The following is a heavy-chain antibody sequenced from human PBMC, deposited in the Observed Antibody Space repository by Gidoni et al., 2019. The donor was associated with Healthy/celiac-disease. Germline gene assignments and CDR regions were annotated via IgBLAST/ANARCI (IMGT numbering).Heavy chain of an antibody. V-gene: IGHV4-39*01. J-gene: IGHJ4*02. D-gene: IGHD3-3*01. CDR2: LYFSGST. Sequence: QLQLQESVLVLVHPSETLSLTCTVPACPISSSSNYWCWIRQPPGDGLEWIGSLYFSGSTYYTPSLKSRVTISVATSKNKFSLKLSSVTAADTAVYYCAGRRFYDFWSGYYSQVGGDYFDYWGQGTLVTVSS. CDR3: AGRRFYDFWSGYYSQVGGDYFDY. CDR1: ACPISSSSNY.